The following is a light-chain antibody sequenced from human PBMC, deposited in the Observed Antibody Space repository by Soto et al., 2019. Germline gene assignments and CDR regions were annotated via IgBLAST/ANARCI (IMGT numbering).Light chain of an antibody. CDR2: EVT. Sequence: QSALAQPASVSGAPGQSITISCPEPTSDVGDYDYVSWYQQHPGQAPKLMIYEVTNRPSGVSNRFSGSKSGNTASLTISGLQPEDEADYYCSSYTSTSARVFGTGTKVTV. V-gene: IGLV2-14*01. J-gene: IGLJ1*01. CDR3: SSYTSTSARV. CDR1: TSDVGDYDY.